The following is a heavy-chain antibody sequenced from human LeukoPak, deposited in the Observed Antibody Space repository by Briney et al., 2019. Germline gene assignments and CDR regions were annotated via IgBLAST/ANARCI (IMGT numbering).Heavy chain of an antibody. CDR1: GGTFSSYA. CDR3: ASSPPLKYYFDY. CDR2: IIPIFGTA. Sequence: GASVKVSCKASGGTFSSYAISWVRQAPGQGLEWMGGIIPIFGTANYAQKFQGRVTITTDESTSTAYMELSSLRSEDTAVYYCASSPPLKYYFDYWGQGTLVTASS. V-gene: IGHV1-69*05. J-gene: IGHJ4*02.